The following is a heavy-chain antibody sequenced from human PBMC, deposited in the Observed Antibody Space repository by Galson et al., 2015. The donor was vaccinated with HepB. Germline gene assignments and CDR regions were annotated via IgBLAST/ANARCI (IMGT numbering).Heavy chain of an antibody. CDR2: IKRKIDDGTR. CDR3: TTRYCSSTTCYWVDAFDL. V-gene: IGHV3-15*07. J-gene: IGHJ3*01. CDR1: GFSLRNAW. D-gene: IGHD2-2*01. Sequence: SLRLSCAASGFSLRNAWMNWVRQAPGKGLEWVGHIKRKIDDGTRNYAAPVKGRFTMSRDDSKNTLYLQMNSLKTEDTAVYYCTTRYCSSTTCYWVDAFDLWGQGTMVTVSS.